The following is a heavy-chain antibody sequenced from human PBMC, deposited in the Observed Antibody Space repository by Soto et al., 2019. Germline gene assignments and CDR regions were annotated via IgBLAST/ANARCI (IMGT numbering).Heavy chain of an antibody. Sequence: QVQLVQSGAEVKKPGASVKVSCEASGYTFTGYYMHWVRQAPGQGLEWMGWINPNSGGTNYAQKFQGWVTMTRDTSISTAYMELSRLRSDDTAVYYCARGFRVGSGYEKNLFDYWGQGTLVTVSS. J-gene: IGHJ4*02. D-gene: IGHD5-12*01. CDR3: ARGFRVGSGYEKNLFDY. CDR1: GYTFTGYY. V-gene: IGHV1-2*04. CDR2: INPNSGGT.